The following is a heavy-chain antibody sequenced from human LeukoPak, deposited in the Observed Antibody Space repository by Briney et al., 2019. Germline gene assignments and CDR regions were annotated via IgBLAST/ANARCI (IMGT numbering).Heavy chain of an antibody. Sequence: SETLSLTCTVSGGSISSSSYYWGWIRQPPGKGLEWIGSIYYSGSTYYNPSLKSRVTISVDTSKNQFSLKLSSVTAADTAVYYCARGIPGARDLVVPAALGEFDPWGQGTLVTVSS. CDR3: ARGIPGARDLVVPAALGEFDP. CDR2: IYYSGST. J-gene: IGHJ5*02. V-gene: IGHV4-39*07. D-gene: IGHD2-2*01. CDR1: GGSISSSSYY.